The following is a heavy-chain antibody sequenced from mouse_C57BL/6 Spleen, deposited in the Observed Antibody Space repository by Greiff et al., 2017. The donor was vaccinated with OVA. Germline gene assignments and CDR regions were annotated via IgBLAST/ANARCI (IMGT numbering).Heavy chain of an antibody. V-gene: IGHV1-64*01. CDR2: IHPNSGST. D-gene: IGHD4-1*01. Sequence: VQLQQPGAELVKPGASVKLSCKASGYTFTSYWMHWVKQRPGQGLEWIGMIHPNSGSTNYNEKFKSKATLTVDKSSSTAYMQLSSLTSEDSAVYYCARGDITGTGFAYWGQGTLVTVSA. CDR3: ARGDITGTGFAY. J-gene: IGHJ3*01. CDR1: GYTFTSYW.